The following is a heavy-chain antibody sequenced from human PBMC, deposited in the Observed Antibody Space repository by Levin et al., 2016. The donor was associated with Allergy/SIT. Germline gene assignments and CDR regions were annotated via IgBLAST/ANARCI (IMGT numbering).Heavy chain of an antibody. CDR3: ARDYSSSWSDHFDY. CDR2: ISAYNGNT. J-gene: IGHJ4*02. V-gene: IGHV1-18*01. Sequence: ASVKVSCKASGYTFTSYGISWVRQAPGQGLEWMGWISAYNGNTNYAQKLQGRVTMTTDTSTSTAYMELRSLRSDDTAVYYCARDYSSSWSDHFDYWGQGTLVTVSS. D-gene: IGHD6-13*01. CDR1: GYTFTSYG.